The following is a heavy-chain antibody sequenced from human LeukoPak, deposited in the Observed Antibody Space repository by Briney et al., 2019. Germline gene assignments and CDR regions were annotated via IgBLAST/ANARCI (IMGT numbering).Heavy chain of an antibody. Sequence: PSETLSLTCTVSGGSISSYYWSWIRQPAGKGLEWIGRIYTSGSTNYNPSLKSRVTMSVDTSKNQFSLKLSSVTAADTAVYYCAGRVTTSSTNWFDPWGQGTLVTVSS. D-gene: IGHD4-17*01. CDR3: AGRVTTSSTNWFDP. J-gene: IGHJ5*02. V-gene: IGHV4-4*07. CDR2: IYTSGST. CDR1: GGSISSYY.